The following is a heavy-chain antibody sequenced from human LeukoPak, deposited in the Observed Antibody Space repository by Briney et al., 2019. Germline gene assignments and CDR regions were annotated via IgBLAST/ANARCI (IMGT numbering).Heavy chain of an antibody. CDR3: AKARYDGEVMIAATDY. CDR2: ISHDGSNK. J-gene: IGHJ4*02. Sequence: GGSLRLSCAASGSNLSSYGMHWVRQAPGKGLEWVAFISHDGSNKYYADSVKGRFTISRDNSKNTLYLQMNNLRADDTAVYYCAKARYDGEVMIAATDYWGQGTLVTVSS. V-gene: IGHV3-30*18. CDR1: GSNLSSYG. D-gene: IGHD2-15*01.